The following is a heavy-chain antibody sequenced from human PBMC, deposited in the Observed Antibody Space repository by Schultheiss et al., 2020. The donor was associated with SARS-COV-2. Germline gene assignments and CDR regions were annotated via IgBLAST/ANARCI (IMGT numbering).Heavy chain of an antibody. V-gene: IGHV4-61*08. Sequence: SQTLSLTCTVSGGSISSGGYYWSWIRQHPGKGLEWIGYIYYSGSTKYNLSLKSRVTMSVDTSKNQFSLKLSSVTAADTAVYYCARREYGSGTPVSWGQGTLVTVSS. CDR1: GGSISSGGYY. CDR3: ARREYGSGTPVS. CDR2: IYYSGST. D-gene: IGHD3-10*01. J-gene: IGHJ5*02.